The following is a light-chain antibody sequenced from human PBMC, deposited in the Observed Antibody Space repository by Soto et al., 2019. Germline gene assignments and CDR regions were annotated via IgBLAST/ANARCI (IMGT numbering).Light chain of an antibody. CDR3: QQYGSSPQT. J-gene: IGKJ1*01. V-gene: IGKV3-20*01. Sequence: EIVMTQSPATLSVSPGERATLSCRASQGVRSNLAWYQQKPGQAPRLLIYDASNRATGIPARFSGSGSGTDFTLTISRLEPEDFAVYYCQQYGSSPQTFGQGTKVDIK. CDR2: DAS. CDR1: QGVRSN.